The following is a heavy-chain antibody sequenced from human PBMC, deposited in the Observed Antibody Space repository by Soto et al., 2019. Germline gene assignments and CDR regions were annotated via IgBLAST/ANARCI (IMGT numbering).Heavy chain of an antibody. CDR3: ARDHYSSPYYYHEL. CDR2: IYGGGAT. D-gene: IGHD3-22*01. Sequence: LRLSWSASGXTVSGNYMSWVRQAPGKGLEWVSVIYGGGATYYADSVKGRFTISRDNSKNTLYLQMTSLRADDTAIYYCARDHYSSPYYYHELWGQGTLVTVSS. V-gene: IGHV3-53*01. J-gene: IGHJ4*02. CDR1: GXTVSGNY.